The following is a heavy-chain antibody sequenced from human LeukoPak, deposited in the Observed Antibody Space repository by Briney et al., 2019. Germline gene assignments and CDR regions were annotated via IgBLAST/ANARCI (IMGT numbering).Heavy chain of an antibody. CDR1: GFTFSSYA. CDR3: ARDAFIGSSWTDSFDY. V-gene: IGHV3-30*04. J-gene: IGHJ4*02. Sequence: GGSLRLSCAASGFTFSSYAMHWVRQAPGKGLEWVAVISYDGSNKYYADSVKGRFTISRDNAKNSLYLQMNSLRAEDTALYYCARDAFIGSSWTDSFDYWGQGTLVTVSS. CDR2: ISYDGSNK. D-gene: IGHD6-13*01.